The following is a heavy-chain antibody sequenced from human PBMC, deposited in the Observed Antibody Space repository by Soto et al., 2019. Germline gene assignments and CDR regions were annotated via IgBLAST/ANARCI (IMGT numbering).Heavy chain of an antibody. Sequence: PGGSLRLSCAASGCTFGSYTMSWGLQAPGKGLDWVSAIVGRGDTTSYTGSVRGRFTISRDNFKNTLYLQMNSLRAEDTAVYYCARLTGSKLGSFDYWGQGTLVTVSS. CDR2: IVGRGDTT. V-gene: IGHV3-23*01. CDR3: ARLTGSKLGSFDY. D-gene: IGHD1-7*01. CDR1: GCTFGSYT. J-gene: IGHJ4*02.